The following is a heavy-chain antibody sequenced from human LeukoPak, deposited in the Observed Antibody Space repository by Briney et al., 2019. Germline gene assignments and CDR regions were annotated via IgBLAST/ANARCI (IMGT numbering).Heavy chain of an antibody. D-gene: IGHD3-10*01. Sequence: SETLSLTCTVSRGSVSSSVYYWGWIRQPPGKGLEWIGTVYNSGTTYYNPSLKSRVTISVDTSKNQFSLRLSSVTAADPAVYYCARHRDYYGSGGYYHDYWGQGTLVTVSS. CDR2: VYNSGTT. CDR1: RGSVSSSVYY. V-gene: IGHV4-39*01. CDR3: ARHRDYYGSGGYYHDY. J-gene: IGHJ4*02.